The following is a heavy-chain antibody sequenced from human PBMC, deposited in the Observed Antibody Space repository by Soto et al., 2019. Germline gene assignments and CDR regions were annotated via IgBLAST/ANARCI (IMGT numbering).Heavy chain of an antibody. CDR2: ISYDGSNK. Sequence: PGGSLRLSCAASGFTFSSYAMHWVRQAPGKGLEWVAVISYDGSNKYYADSVKGRFTISRDNSKNTLYLQMNSLRAEDTAVYYCARGYYDFWSGYYTGHYYYGMDVWGQGTTVTVSS. J-gene: IGHJ6*02. CDR3: ARGYYDFWSGYYTGHYYYGMDV. CDR1: GFTFSSYA. V-gene: IGHV3-30-3*01. D-gene: IGHD3-3*01.